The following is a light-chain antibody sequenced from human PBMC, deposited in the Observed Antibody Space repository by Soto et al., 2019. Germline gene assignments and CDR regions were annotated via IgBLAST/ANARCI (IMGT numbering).Light chain of an antibody. J-gene: IGLJ1*01. V-gene: IGLV2-8*01. Sequence: QSVLTQPPSASGSPGQSVTISCTGTSSDVGGYNYVSWYQQRPGKAPKLMIYEVSKRPSGVPDRFSGSKSGNTASLTVSGLQAEDEADYYCSSYAGSNNPYVFGTGNKVTVL. CDR3: SSYAGSNNPYV. CDR1: SSDVGGYNY. CDR2: EVS.